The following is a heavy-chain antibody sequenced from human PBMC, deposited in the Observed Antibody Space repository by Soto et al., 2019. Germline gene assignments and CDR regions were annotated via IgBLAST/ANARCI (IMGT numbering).Heavy chain of an antibody. Sequence: QLQLQESGPGLVKPSETLSLTCTVSGGSISSSSYYWGWIRQPPGKGLEWIGSIYYSGSTYYNPSLKSRVTISVDTSKNQFSLKLSSVTAADTAVYYCARHGSGYDWGYFDYWGQGTLVTVSS. CDR1: GGSISSSSYY. CDR3: ARHGSGYDWGYFDY. CDR2: IYYSGST. J-gene: IGHJ4*02. V-gene: IGHV4-39*01. D-gene: IGHD5-12*01.